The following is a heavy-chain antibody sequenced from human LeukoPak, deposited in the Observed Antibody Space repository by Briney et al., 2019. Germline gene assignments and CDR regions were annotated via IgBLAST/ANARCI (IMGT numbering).Heavy chain of an antibody. J-gene: IGHJ4*02. D-gene: IGHD6-19*01. CDR1: GFTFSSYA. CDR3: AKDQRAVAGTCFDN. CDR2: ISGSGNSP. V-gene: IGHV3-23*01. Sequence: GGSLRLSCTASGFTFSSYAMTWVREAAGNGLEWVGDISGSGNSPNYADSVKGRFTISRDNSNNTLYLQMKTLSPEDTAVYYCAKDQRAVAGTCFDNWGQGTLVTVSS.